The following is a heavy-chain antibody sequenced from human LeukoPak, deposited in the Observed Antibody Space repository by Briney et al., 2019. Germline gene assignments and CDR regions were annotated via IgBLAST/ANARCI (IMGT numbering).Heavy chain of an antibody. CDR3: ARGASYGDPYYYYYYMDV. CDR2: ISAYNGNT. Sequence: ASVKVSCKASGYTFTSYGISWVRQAPGQGLEWMGWISAYNGNTNYAQKLQGRVTMTTDTSTSTAYMELRSLRSDDTAVYYCARGASYGDPYYYYYYMDVWGKGTTVSVSS. J-gene: IGHJ6*03. CDR1: GYTFTSYG. D-gene: IGHD4-17*01. V-gene: IGHV1-18*01.